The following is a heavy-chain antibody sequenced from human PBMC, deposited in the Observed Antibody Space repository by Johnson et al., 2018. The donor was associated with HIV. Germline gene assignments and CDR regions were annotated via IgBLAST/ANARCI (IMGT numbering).Heavy chain of an antibody. D-gene: IGHD2-21*01. Sequence: VQLVESGGGLVQPGGSLRLSCAASGFTFSSYWMSWVRQAPGKGLEWVSGINWNGGSTGYADSVKGRFTISRDNAKNSLYLQMNNLRAEDSAVYFCAKSIVVVIAGNNDDAFDIWGQGTMVTVSS. CDR3: AKSIVVVIAGNNDDAFDI. CDR2: INWNGGST. V-gene: IGHV3-20*04. J-gene: IGHJ3*02. CDR1: GFTFSSYW.